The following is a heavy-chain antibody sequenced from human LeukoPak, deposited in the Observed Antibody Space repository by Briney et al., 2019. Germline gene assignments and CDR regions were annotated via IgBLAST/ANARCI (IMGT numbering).Heavy chain of an antibody. CDR3: ARDRSNNGPLDY. CDR2: INHSGST. CDR1: GGSFSGYY. V-gene: IGHV4-34*01. Sequence: SETLSLTCAVYGGSFSGYYWSWIRQPPGKGLEWIGEINHSGSTNYNPSLKSRVTISVDTSKNQFSLKLSSVTAADTAVYYCARDRSNNGPLDYWGQGTLVTVSS. D-gene: IGHD1/OR15-1a*01. J-gene: IGHJ4*02.